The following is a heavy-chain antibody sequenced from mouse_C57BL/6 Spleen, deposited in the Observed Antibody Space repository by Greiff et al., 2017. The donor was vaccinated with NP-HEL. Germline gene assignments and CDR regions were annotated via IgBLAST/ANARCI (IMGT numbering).Heavy chain of an antibody. CDR2: INPSSGYT. Sequence: QGRRKKAGAELAKPGASVKLSCKASGYTFTSYWMHWVKQRPGQGLEWIGYINPSSGYTKYNQKFKDKATLTADKSSSTAYMQLSSLTYEDSAVYYCASPSFYGSSYGAMDYWGQGTSVTVSS. V-gene: IGHV1-7*01. J-gene: IGHJ4*01. D-gene: IGHD1-1*01. CDR1: GYTFTSYW. CDR3: ASPSFYGSSYGAMDY.